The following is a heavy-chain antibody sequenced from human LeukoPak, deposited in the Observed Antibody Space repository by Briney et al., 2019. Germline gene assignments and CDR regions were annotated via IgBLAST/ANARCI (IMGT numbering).Heavy chain of an antibody. CDR3: ARDPPIAMVRGFLDY. V-gene: IGHV4-30-2*01. CDR2: IYHSGST. CDR1: GGSISSGGYS. D-gene: IGHD3-10*01. J-gene: IGHJ4*02. Sequence: PSETLSLTCAVSGGSISSGGYSWSWIRQPPGKGLEWIGYIYHSGSTYYNPSLKSRVTISVDTSKNQFSLKLSSVTAADTAVYYCARDPPIAMVRGFLDYWGQGTLVTVSS.